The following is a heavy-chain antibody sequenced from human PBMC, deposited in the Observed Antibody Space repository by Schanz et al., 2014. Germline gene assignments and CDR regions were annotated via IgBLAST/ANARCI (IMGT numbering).Heavy chain of an antibody. CDR2: ITGASDHI. D-gene: IGHD3-10*01. J-gene: IGHJ3*02. CDR1: GFSVGNKY. Sequence: EVQLVESGGGLVQPGGSLRLSCAASGFSVGNKYMNWVRQAPGKGLEWVSGITGASDHIDYAESVKGRFTISRDNSKNTLYLQMDSLRAEDTAVDYCAKGRFGELSAFDIWGQGTMVTVSS. CDR3: AKGRFGELSAFDI. V-gene: IGHV3-23*04.